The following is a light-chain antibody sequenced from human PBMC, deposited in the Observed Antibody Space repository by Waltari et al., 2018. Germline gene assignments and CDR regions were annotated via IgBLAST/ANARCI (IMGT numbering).Light chain of an antibody. J-gene: IGKJ2*01. V-gene: IGKV2-30*01. CDR2: KIF. CDR1: QSLVSSDGKIY. Sequence: DVVMTQSPLSLPVTLGQPASISCRPRQSLVSSDGKIYLTWFQLRPGQSPRRLIYKIFNRDVGVPDRFSGSGSGTDFTLKISRVEAEDVAMYFCMQAGRWPYTFGQGTKLEIK. CDR3: MQAGRWPYT.